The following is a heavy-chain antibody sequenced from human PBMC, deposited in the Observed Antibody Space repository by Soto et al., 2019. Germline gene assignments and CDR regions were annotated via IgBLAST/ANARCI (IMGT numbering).Heavy chain of an antibody. CDR1: GGTFSSYG. CDR2: IIPVFGIE. D-gene: IGHD3-22*01. J-gene: IGHJ3*02. Sequence: HVQLVQSGAEVKKPGSSVKVSCKASGGTFSSYGVSWVRQAPGQGLEWMGRIIPVFGIEHYAQKYQGRVTVTADESTSTAYMELSGLTSEDTAVYYCARGLSYYDSSGYSDAFDIWGQGTLVTVSS. CDR3: ARGLSYYDSSGYSDAFDI. V-gene: IGHV1-69*01.